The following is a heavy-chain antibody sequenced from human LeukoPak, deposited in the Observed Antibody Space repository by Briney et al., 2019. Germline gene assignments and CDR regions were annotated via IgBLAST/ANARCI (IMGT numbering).Heavy chain of an antibody. J-gene: IGHJ4*02. CDR3: ARVPESVGINYFDS. V-gene: IGHV4-34*01. CDR1: GGSFSGNF. CDR2: INHRGNT. Sequence: SETLSLTCAVYGGSFSGNFWSWVRQPPGKGLEWIGEINHRGNTNYDPSLTSRVTISVDTSKIQFSLKLSYVRPEGTAVYHCARVPESVGINYFDSWGQGPQVTVSS. D-gene: IGHD3-3*02.